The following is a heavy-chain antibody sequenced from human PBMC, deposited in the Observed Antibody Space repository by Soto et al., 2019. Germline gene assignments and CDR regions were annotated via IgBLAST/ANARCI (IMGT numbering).Heavy chain of an antibody. Sequence: HPGGSLRLSCAASGFTFSIFAMSWVRQSPGKGLEWVSTISGSGGSTYYADAVKGRFTTSRDNSMGTLYLQMKSLRVEDTAIYYCAKEVSLGSTVDLGYWGQGALVTVSS. V-gene: IGHV3-23*01. CDR3: AKEVSLGSTVDLGY. CDR2: ISGSGGST. CDR1: GFTFSIFA. J-gene: IGHJ4*02. D-gene: IGHD7-27*01.